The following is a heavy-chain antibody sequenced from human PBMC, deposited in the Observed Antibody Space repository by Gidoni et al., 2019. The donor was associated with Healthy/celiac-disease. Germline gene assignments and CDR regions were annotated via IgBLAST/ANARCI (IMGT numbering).Heavy chain of an antibody. CDR2: INPNSGGT. Sequence: QVQVVQSGAEVKKPGASVKVSCKASGYTFTGYYIHWVRQAPGQGLEWMGWINPNSGGTNYAQKFQDRVTMTRDTSISTAYMELSRLRSDDTAVYYCARSHLWGTSPPGDVWGQGTTVTVSS. CDR3: ARSHLWGTSPPGDV. J-gene: IGHJ6*02. D-gene: IGHD3-16*01. V-gene: IGHV1-2*02. CDR1: GYTFTGYY.